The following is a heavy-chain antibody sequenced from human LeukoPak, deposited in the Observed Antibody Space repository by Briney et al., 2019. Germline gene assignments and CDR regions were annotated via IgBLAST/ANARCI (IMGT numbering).Heavy chain of an antibody. J-gene: IGHJ5*02. CDR1: GFTFSSYA. D-gene: IGHD4-17*01. CDR2: ISGSGGST. Sequence: GGSLRLSCAASGFTFSSYAMSWVRQAPGKGLEWVSAISGSGGSTYYADSVKGRFTISRDDSKNTLYLQMNSLRAEDTAVYYCAKSPTVTTRNWFDPWGQGTLVTVSS. CDR3: AKSPTVTTRNWFDP. V-gene: IGHV3-23*01.